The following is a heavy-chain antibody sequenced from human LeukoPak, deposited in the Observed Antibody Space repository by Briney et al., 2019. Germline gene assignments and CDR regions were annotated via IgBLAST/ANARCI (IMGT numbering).Heavy chain of an antibody. J-gene: IGHJ5*02. CDR2: IYYSGST. CDR3: ARQLAEFDP. CDR1: GGSISSYY. V-gene: IGHV4-59*01. D-gene: IGHD6-13*01. Sequence: PSETLSLTCTVSGGSISSYYWSWIRQPPGKGLEWIGYIYYSGSTNYNPSLKSRVTISVDTSKNQFSLELSSVTAADTAVYYCARQLAEFDPWGQGTLVTVSS.